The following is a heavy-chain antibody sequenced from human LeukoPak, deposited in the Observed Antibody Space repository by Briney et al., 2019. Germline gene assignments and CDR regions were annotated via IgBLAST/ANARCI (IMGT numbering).Heavy chain of an antibody. V-gene: IGHV1-69*04. Sequence: SVKVSCKASGGTFSSYAISWVRQAPGQGLEWMGRIIPILGIANYAQKFQGRVTITADKSTSTAYMELSSLRSEDTAVYYCAGLYYYDSSGYYDHDAFDIWGQGTMVTVSS. CDR2: IIPILGIA. CDR3: AGLYYYDSSGYYDHDAFDI. D-gene: IGHD3-22*01. J-gene: IGHJ3*02. CDR1: GGTFSSYA.